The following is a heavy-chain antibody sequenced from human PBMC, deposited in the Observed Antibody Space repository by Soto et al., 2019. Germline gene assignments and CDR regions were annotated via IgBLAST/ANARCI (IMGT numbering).Heavy chain of an antibody. CDR2: ISYDGSNK. D-gene: IGHD5-12*01. V-gene: IGHV3-30*18. CDR3: AKDLYGYSGYDLYRKYYFDY. J-gene: IGHJ4*02. CDR1: GFTFSSYG. Sequence: GGSLRLSCAASGFTFSSYGMHWVRQAPGKGLGWVAVISYDGSNKYYADSVKGRFTISRDNSKNTLYLQMNSLRAEDTAVYYCAKDLYGYSGYDLYRKYYFDYWGQGTLVTVSS.